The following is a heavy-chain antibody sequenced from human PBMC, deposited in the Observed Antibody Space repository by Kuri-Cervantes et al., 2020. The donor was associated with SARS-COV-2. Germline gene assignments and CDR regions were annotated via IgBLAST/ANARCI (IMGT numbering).Heavy chain of an antibody. D-gene: IGHD3/OR15-3a*01. V-gene: IGHV3-7*01. CDR1: GFTFSSYW. CDR2: IKQDGSEK. J-gene: IGHJ4*02. CDR3: ARDGLQEWADY. Sequence: GESLKISCAASGFTFSSYWMSWVRQAPGKGLEWVANIKQDGSEKYYVDSVKGRFTISRDNAKNSLYLQMSSLRAEDTAVYHCARDGLQEWADYWGQGTLVTVSS.